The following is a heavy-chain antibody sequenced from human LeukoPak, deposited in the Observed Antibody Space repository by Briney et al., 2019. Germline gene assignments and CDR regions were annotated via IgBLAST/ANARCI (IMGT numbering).Heavy chain of an antibody. CDR1: GFTFRDYY. V-gene: IGHV3-11*04. Sequence: PGGSLRLSCAASGFTFRDYYMSWIRQAPGKGPEWVAYMTGSGHRIYYADSVKGRFTISRDNSKNTLYLQMNSLRAEDTAVYYCARAGSSGYLDYWGQGTLVTVSS. D-gene: IGHD3-22*01. J-gene: IGHJ4*02. CDR2: MTGSGHRI. CDR3: ARAGSSGYLDY.